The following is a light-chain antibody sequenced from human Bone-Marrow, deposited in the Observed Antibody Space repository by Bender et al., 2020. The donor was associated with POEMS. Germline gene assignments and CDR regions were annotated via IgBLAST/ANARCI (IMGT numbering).Light chain of an antibody. CDR2: EDN. Sequence: SYELTQPPSVSVSSGQTARITCSGDALPKKYVSWYQQKSGQAPVLVMYEDNKRPSGIPERFSGSSSGTVATLTISGAQVEDEADFYCYSTDTNNVSVFGGGTKMTVL. CDR3: YSTDTNNVSV. V-gene: IGLV3-10*01. CDR1: ALPKKY. J-gene: IGLJ3*02.